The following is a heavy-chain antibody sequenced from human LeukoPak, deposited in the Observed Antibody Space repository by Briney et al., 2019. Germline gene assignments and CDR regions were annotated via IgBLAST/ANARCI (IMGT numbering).Heavy chain of an antibody. V-gene: IGHV3-23*01. J-gene: IGHJ4*02. CDR3: AKDSSVWSKDS. CDR1: GFTFSTYA. Sequence: GGSLRLSCAASGFTFSTYAMTWVRQAPGKGLDWVSAISDGGGSTFYADSVKGRFTISRDNSKNTLYLQMSSLRAEDTAVYYYAKDSSVWSKDSWGLGTLVTVSS. D-gene: IGHD6-19*01. CDR2: ISDGGGST.